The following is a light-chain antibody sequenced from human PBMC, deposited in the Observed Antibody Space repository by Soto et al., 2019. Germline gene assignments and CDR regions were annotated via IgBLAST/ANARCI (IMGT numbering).Light chain of an antibody. CDR2: GAS. V-gene: IGKV3-15*01. CDR3: QQYNNWPQT. J-gene: IGKJ1*01. CDR1: QSVSSN. Sequence: EIVMTQSPATLSVSPGERATLSCRASQSVSSNLAWYQQKPGQAPRLLIYGASTRATGIPARFSGSGSGTEFTVTISSLQSEDFAVYYCQQYNNWPQTFGQGPKVEIK.